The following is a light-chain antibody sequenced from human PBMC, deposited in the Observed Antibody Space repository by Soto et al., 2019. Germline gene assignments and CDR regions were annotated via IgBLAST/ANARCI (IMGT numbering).Light chain of an antibody. Sequence: QSVLTQPRSVSGSPGQSFTMSCTGTSRDVGGYNHVSWYQHHPGKAPKLIIYDVDKRPSGVPDRFSASKSANTASLTISGLQAGDEADYHCCSYAGNYTLIFGSGTKVTVL. CDR1: SRDVGGYNH. CDR3: CSYAGNYTLI. V-gene: IGLV2-11*01. CDR2: DVD. J-gene: IGLJ1*01.